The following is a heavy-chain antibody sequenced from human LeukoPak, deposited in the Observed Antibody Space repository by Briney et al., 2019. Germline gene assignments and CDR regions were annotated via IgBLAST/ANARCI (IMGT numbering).Heavy chain of an antibody. CDR3: ARGDYYGSGSYYTDYYYGMDV. V-gene: IGHV4-59*01. Sequence: SETLSLTCTVSGGSISSYYWSWIRQPPGKGLEWIGYIYYSGSTNYNPSLKSRVTISVDTSKNQFSLKLSSVTAADTAVYYCARGDYYGSGSYYTDYYYGMDVWGQGTTVTVSS. J-gene: IGHJ6*02. CDR2: IYYSGST. CDR1: GGSISSYY. D-gene: IGHD3-10*01.